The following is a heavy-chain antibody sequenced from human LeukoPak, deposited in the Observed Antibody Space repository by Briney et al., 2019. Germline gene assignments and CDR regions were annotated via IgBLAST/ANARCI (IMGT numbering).Heavy chain of an antibody. J-gene: IGHJ4*02. CDR1: GYTFTGYY. CDR2: INPNSGGT. Sequence: ASVKVSGKASGYTFTGYYMHWVRQAPGQGLEWMGWINPNSGGTNYAQKFKGRVTMTRDTSISTAYMELGSLRSDDTAVYYCARLTRKTNYYGSGSYGYWGQGTLVTVSS. V-gene: IGHV1-2*02. CDR3: ARLTRKTNYYGSGSYGY. D-gene: IGHD3-10*01.